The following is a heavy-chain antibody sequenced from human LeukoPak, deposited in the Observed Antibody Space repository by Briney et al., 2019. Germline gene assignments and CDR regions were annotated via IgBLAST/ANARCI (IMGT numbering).Heavy chain of an antibody. CDR3: ARGGPAGDFIVVAPTNNAFDI. CDR1: GYTFTGYY. D-gene: IGHD2-2*01. J-gene: IGHJ3*02. V-gene: IGHV1-2*02. Sequence: ASVKVSCKASGYTFTGYYMHWVRQAPGQGLEWMGRINPNSGGTNYAQKFQGRVTMTRDTSISTAYMELSRLRSDDTAVYYCARGGPAGDFIVVAPTNNAFDIWGQGTMVTVSS. CDR2: INPNSGGT.